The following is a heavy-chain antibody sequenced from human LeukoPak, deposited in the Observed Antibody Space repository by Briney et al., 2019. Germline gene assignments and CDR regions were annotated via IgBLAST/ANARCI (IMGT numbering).Heavy chain of an antibody. CDR1: GGTFSSYA. V-gene: IGHV1-69*04. J-gene: IGHJ4*02. Sequence: SVKVSCKASGGTFSSYAISWVRQAPGQGLEWMGRIIPILGIANYAQKFQGRVTITADKSTSTAYMELSSLRSEDTAVYYCARDLRTAVSGFFDYWGQGTLVTVSS. CDR3: ARDLRTAVSGFFDY. CDR2: IIPILGIA. D-gene: IGHD2-2*01.